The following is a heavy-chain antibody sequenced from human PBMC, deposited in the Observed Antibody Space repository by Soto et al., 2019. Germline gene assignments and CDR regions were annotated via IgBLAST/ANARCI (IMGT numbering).Heavy chain of an antibody. CDR1: GFTFSSYS. CDR3: ASPHYYDSSGFDY. Sequence: GGSLRLSCAASGFTFSSYSMNWVHQAPGKGLEWVSSISSSSSYIYYADSVKGRFTISRDNAKNSLYLQMNSLRAEDTAVYYCASPHYYDSSGFDYWGQGTLVTVSS. D-gene: IGHD3-22*01. J-gene: IGHJ4*02. V-gene: IGHV3-21*01. CDR2: ISSSSSYI.